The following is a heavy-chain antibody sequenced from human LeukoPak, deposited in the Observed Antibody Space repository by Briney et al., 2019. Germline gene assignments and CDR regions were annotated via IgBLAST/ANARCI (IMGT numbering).Heavy chain of an antibody. D-gene: IGHD3-3*01. J-gene: IGHJ6*04. Sequence: GALRLSCAASGFTFSSYGMHWVRQAPGKGLEGVAVIGYDGSNKYYADSVKGRFTISRDNSKNTLYLQMNSLRAEDTAVYYCAKGSYDFWSGYPPSLLMDVWGKGTTVTVSS. CDR3: AKGSYDFWSGYPPSLLMDV. CDR2: IGYDGSNK. CDR1: GFTFSSYG. V-gene: IGHV3-33*06.